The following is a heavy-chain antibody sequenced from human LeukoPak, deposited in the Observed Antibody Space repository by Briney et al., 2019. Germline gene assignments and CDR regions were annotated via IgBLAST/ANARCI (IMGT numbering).Heavy chain of an antibody. CDR1: GGSISSSSYY. CDR3: ARRLAGTEDY. CDR2: IYYSGST. V-gene: IGHV4-39*01. Sequence: SETLSLTCTVSGGSISSSSYYWGWIRQPPGKVLEWIGSIYYSGSTYYNPSLKSRVTISVDTSKNQFSLKLSSVTAADTAVYYCARRLAGTEDYWGQGTLVTVSS. D-gene: IGHD6-13*01. J-gene: IGHJ4*02.